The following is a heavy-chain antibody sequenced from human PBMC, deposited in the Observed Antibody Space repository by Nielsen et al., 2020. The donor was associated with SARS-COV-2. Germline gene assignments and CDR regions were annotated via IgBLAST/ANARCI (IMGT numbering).Heavy chain of an antibody. Sequence: GESLKISCAASGFTFSSFHMHWVRQAPGKGLEWVSSIGTTGDKTFYADSVKGRFTISRDNSKNTLYLQLNSLRAEDTAVFYCAKISGSQRHYFDFWGQGALVTVSS. CDR1: GFTFSSFH. J-gene: IGHJ4*02. V-gene: IGHV3-23*01. D-gene: IGHD1-26*01. CDR3: AKISGSQRHYFDF. CDR2: IGTTGDKT.